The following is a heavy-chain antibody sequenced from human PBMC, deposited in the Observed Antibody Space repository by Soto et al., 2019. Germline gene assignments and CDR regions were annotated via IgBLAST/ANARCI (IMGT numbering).Heavy chain of an antibody. CDR1: VGTFSDYN. CDR3: ARVEGTRTTNFYHYMDV. D-gene: IGHD2-8*01. Sequence: VQLVQSGAEVKRPGSSVKVSCKAPVGTFSDYNIAWVRQARGQGLEWMGRIIPKLGITNYAHKFQDRVRITADKATSTAYMELTSLRYEATDVYFCARVEGTRTTNFYHYMDVWGEGTSVTVS. J-gene: IGHJ6*03. CDR2: IIPKLGIT. V-gene: IGHV1-69*02.